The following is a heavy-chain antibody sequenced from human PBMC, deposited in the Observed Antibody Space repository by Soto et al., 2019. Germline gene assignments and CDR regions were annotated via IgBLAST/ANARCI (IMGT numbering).Heavy chain of an antibody. CDR3: AHINRYCSGGRCSPYFFDF. Sequence: QITLKESGPTLVKPTQTLTLTCTFSGFSLSTSGVGVGWIRQPPGKALEWLALIYWDDDKRYSPSLKSRLTIANDTSKTQVVLTMTNMDPVDTATYYCAHINRYCSGGRCSPYFFDFWGQGTLVTVSS. V-gene: IGHV2-5*02. CDR1: GFSLSTSGVG. J-gene: IGHJ4*02. CDR2: IYWDDDK. D-gene: IGHD2-15*01.